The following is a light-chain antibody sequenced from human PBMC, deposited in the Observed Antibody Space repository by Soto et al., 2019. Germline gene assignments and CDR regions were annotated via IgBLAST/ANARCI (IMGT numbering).Light chain of an antibody. J-gene: IGKJ1*01. CDR1: QSVSSNY. Sequence: EIVLTQSPGTQSLSPGERATLSCRASQSVSSNYLAWYQQKFGQAPRLLIYGASSRATGIPDRFSGSGSGTDFTLTIDRLEPEDFALYYGQQYGSSPWTFCQGTKVEIK. V-gene: IGKV3-20*01. CDR3: QQYGSSPWT. CDR2: GAS.